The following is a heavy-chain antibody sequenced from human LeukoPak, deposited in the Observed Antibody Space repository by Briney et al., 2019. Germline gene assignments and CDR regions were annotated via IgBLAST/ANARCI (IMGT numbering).Heavy chain of an antibody. J-gene: IGHJ5*02. Sequence: RPSETLSLTCTVSGGSISSDNYYWSWIRQHPGTGLEWIGYIYYSGSTYYNPSLKSRLTIAVATSKNLFSLKLRSVTAADTAVYYCARGQNYYDSSGFYNWFDPWGQGTLVTVSS. CDR1: GGSISSDNYY. D-gene: IGHD3-22*01. V-gene: IGHV4-31*03. CDR3: ARGQNYYDSSGFYNWFDP. CDR2: IYYSGST.